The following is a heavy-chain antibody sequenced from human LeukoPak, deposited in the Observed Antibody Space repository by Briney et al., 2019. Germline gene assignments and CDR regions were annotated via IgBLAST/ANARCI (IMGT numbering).Heavy chain of an antibody. CDR2: ISSSSSNI. Sequence: GGSLRLSCAASGFTFNSYGMNWVRQAPGKGLEWASYISSSSSNIDYADSVKGRFTISRDNAKNSLYLQMNSLRAEDTAVYYCARGPRTPPYHSKDRRPYYFDYWGQGTLVTVSS. CDR1: GFTFNSYG. D-gene: IGHD3-22*01. V-gene: IGHV3-48*01. J-gene: IGHJ4*02. CDR3: ARGPRTPPYHSKDRRPYYFDY.